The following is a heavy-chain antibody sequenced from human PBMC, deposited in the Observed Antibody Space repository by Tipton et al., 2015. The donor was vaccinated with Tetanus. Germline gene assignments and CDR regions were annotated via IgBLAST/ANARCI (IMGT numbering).Heavy chain of an antibody. D-gene: IGHD3-22*01. Sequence: QVQLVQSGAEVKKPGASVKVSCKASGYSFTDYYMHWVRQAPGQGLEWMGWINPKSGGTNYAQKFQGRVTMTRDTSITTAYMELRRPGFDDTAVYYCARIAGYDSSGNWRLEYFDFWGQGTQVTVSA. CDR2: INPKSGGT. V-gene: IGHV1-2*02. J-gene: IGHJ4*02. CDR1: GYSFTDYY. CDR3: ARIAGYDSSGNWRLEYFDF.